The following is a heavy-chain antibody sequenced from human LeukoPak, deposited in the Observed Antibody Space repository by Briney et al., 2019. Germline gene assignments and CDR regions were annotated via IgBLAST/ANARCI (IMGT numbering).Heavy chain of an antibody. CDR2: IHYSGST. J-gene: IGHJ3*01. CDR3: ARDQTSKGDAS. Sequence: SETLSLTCIVSGASISTYYWSWIRQPPGKGLEWIGYIHYSGSTNYNPSLKSRVTISLDTSKNQFSLKLSSVTAADTAVYYCARDQTSKGDASWGQGTMVTVSS. CDR1: GASISTYY. D-gene: IGHD3-16*01. V-gene: IGHV4-59*01.